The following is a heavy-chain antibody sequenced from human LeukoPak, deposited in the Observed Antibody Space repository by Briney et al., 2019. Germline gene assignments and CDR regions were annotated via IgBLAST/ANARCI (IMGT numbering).Heavy chain of an antibody. CDR3: ARGVKYYYYYMDV. Sequence: GGSLRLSCAASGFTFSDYYMTWIRQAPGKGLEWVSYISSSGITIYYTDSVKGRFTISRDNAKNSLYLQMNSLRAEDTAVYYCARGVKYYYYYMDVWGKGTTDTVSS. CDR1: GFTFSDYY. J-gene: IGHJ6*03. V-gene: IGHV3-11*04. CDR2: ISSSGITI.